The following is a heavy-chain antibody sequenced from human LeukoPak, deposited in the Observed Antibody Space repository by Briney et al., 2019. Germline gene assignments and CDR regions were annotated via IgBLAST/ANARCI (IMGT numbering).Heavy chain of an antibody. CDR1: GFTFSSYE. J-gene: IGHJ4*02. Sequence: GGSLRLSCAASGFTFSSYEMNWVRQAPGKGLEWVSYVSSSGSTIYYADSVKGRFTISRDNAKNSLYLQMNSLGAEDTAVYYCARDLIYYDRRDYWGQGTLVTVSS. CDR2: VSSSGSTI. V-gene: IGHV3-48*03. CDR3: ARDLIYYDRRDY. D-gene: IGHD3-22*01.